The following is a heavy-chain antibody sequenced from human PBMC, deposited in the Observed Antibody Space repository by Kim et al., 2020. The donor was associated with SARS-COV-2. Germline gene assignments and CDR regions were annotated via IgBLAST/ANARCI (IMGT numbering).Heavy chain of an antibody. V-gene: IGHV1-18*01. CDR3: AREDIVTSLGDY. CDR2: ISAYNGNT. D-gene: IGHD5-12*01. CDR1: GYTFTSYG. J-gene: IGHJ4*02. Sequence: ASVKVSCKASGYTFTSYGISWVRQAPGQGLEWMGWISAYNGNTNYAQKLQDRVTMTTDTSTSTAYMELRSLRSDDTAVYYCAREDIVTSLGDYWGQGTLVTGSS.